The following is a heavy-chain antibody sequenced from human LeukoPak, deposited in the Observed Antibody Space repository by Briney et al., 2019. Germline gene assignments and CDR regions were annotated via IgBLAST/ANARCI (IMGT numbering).Heavy chain of an antibody. CDR3: AXXXSDSGYDFENY. CDR2: INHSGST. V-gene: IGHV4-34*01. CDR1: GGSFSGYY. D-gene: IGHD5-12*01. J-gene: IGHJ4*02. Sequence: PSETLSLTCAVYGGSFSGYYWSWIRQPPGKGLEWIGEINHSGSTNYNPSLKSRVTISVDTSKNQFSLKLSSVTAADTAVYYCAXXXSDSGYDFENYWGQGTLVTVSS.